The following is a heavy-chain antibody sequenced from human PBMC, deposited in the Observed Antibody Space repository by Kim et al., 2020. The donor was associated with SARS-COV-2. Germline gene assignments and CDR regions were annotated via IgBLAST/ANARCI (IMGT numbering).Heavy chain of an antibody. D-gene: IGHD2-21*02. V-gene: IGHV3-11*05. CDR1: GFTFRDYY. Sequence: GGSLRLSCVASGFTFRDYYMSWIRQAPGKGLVWVSYISSSGSYTNYADSVKGRFTISRDNAKNSLYLQMNSLRAEDTAVYYCARVFVVVTAIPQWFDPWGQGTLVTVSS. CDR3: ARVFVVVTAIPQWFDP. CDR2: ISSSGSYT. J-gene: IGHJ5*02.